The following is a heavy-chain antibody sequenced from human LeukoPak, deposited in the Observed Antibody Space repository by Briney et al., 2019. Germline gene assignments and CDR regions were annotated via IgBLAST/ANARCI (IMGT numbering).Heavy chain of an antibody. CDR1: GFTFSSYW. J-gene: IGHJ4*02. CDR2: INSDGSST. D-gene: IGHD2-2*01. CDR3: ATCSSSDQFDY. V-gene: IGHV3-74*01. Sequence: PGGSLRLSCAASGFTFSSYWMHWVRQAPGKGLVWVSRINSDGSSTSYADSVKGRFTISRDNAKNTLYLQMNSLRAEDTAVYYCATCSSSDQFDYWGQGTLVTVSS.